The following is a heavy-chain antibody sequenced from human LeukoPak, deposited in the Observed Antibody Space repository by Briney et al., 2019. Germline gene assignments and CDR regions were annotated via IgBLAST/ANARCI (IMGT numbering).Heavy chain of an antibody. J-gene: IGHJ3*02. V-gene: IGHV4-39*07. D-gene: IGHD1-26*01. Sequence: SETLSLTCSVSGGSISTSGYYWAWIRQPPGKGLEWIGCIYHSGSTYYNPSLKSRVTMSVDTSKNQFSLKLSSVTAADTAVYYCARGLGRAFDIWGQGTMVTVSS. CDR3: ARGLGRAFDI. CDR1: GGSISTSGYY. CDR2: IYHSGST.